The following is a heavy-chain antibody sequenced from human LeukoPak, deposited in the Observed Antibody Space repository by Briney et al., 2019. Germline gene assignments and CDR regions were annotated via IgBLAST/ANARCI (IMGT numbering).Heavy chain of an antibody. V-gene: IGHV4-59*08. CDR3: ARARSRYFDY. J-gene: IGHJ4*02. Sequence: PSETLSLTCTVSGDSISSYYCSWIRQPPGKGLEWIGYIYYSGSTNYNPSLKSRVTISVDTSKNQFSLKLSSVTAADTAVYYCARARSRYFDYWGQGTLVTVSS. CDR2: IYYSGST. CDR1: GDSISSYY.